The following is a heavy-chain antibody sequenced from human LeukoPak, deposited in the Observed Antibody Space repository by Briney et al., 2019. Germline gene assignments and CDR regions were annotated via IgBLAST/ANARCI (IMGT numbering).Heavy chain of an antibody. CDR2: ISGGGDVT. D-gene: IGHD6-6*01. CDR3: AKVGAARHFDY. V-gene: IGHV3-23*01. Sequence: PGGSLRLSCAASGFTFSSYALSWLRQTPGKGLEWVSTISGGGDVTYYADSVKGRFTISRDNSKNSLYLQMSSLRAEDTALYYCAKVGAARHFDYWGQGTLATVSS. CDR1: GFTFSSYA. J-gene: IGHJ4*02.